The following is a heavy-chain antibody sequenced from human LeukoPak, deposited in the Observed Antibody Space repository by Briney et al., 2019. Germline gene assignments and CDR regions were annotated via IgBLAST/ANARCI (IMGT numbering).Heavy chain of an antibody. CDR2: IRYDGSNK. CDR1: GFTLSSYG. Sequence: GGSLRLSCAASGFTLSSYGMHWVRQAPGKGLEWVAFIRYDGSNKYYADSVKGRFTISRDNSKNTLYLQMNSLRAEDTAVYYCAKVGRYCSSTSCRNYYYYYMDVWSKGTTVTVSS. V-gene: IGHV3-30*02. D-gene: IGHD2-2*01. CDR3: AKVGRYCSSTSCRNYYYYYMDV. J-gene: IGHJ6*03.